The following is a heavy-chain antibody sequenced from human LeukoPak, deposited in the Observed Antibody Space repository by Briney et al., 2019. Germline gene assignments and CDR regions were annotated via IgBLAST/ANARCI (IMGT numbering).Heavy chain of an antibody. D-gene: IGHD5-18*01. CDR3: AREVDTAMVDAFDI. CDR1: GGSTSSYY. CDR2: IYYSGST. V-gene: IGHV4-59*01. J-gene: IGHJ3*02. Sequence: SETLSLTCTVSGGSTSSYYWSWIRQPPGKGLEWIGYIYYSGSTIYNPSLKSRVTISVDTSKNQFSLKLSSVTAADTAVYYCAREVDTAMVDAFDIWGQGTMVTVSS.